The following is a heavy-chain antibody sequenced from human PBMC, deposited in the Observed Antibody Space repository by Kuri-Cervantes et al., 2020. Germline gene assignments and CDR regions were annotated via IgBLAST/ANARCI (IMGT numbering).Heavy chain of an antibody. J-gene: IGHJ6*02. CDR2: ISAYNGNT. D-gene: IGHD6-13*01. Sequence: ASVKVSCKASGYTFTSYGISWVRQAPGQGLEWMGWISAYNGNTNYAQKLQGRVTMTTDTSTSTAYMELRSLRSDDTAVYNCARVGNAGGIAAAGGGVDVWGQGTTVTVSS. CDR3: ARVGNAGGIAAAGGGVDV. V-gene: IGHV1-18*01. CDR1: GYTFTSYG.